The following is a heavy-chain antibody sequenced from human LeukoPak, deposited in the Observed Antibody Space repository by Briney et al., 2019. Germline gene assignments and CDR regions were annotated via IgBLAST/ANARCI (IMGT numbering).Heavy chain of an antibody. J-gene: IGHJ3*02. CDR3: AKSRIVGATTDAFDI. D-gene: IGHD1-26*01. Sequence: HPGRSLRLSCAASRITFAEYAMHWVRQAPGKGLERVSGISWNSGSIGHADSVKGRFTISRDNAKNSLYLQMNSLRAEDTALYYCAKSRIVGATTDAFDIWGQGTMVTVSS. CDR2: ISWNSGSI. V-gene: IGHV3-9*01. CDR1: RITFAEYA.